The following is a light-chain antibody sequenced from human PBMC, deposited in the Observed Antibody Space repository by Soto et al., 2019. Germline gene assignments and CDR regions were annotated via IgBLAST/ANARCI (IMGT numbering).Light chain of an antibody. CDR1: QSVSSN. CDR3: RQYNRAPRT. Sequence: EIVMTQSPATLSVSPGERATLSCRASQSVSSNLAWYQQKPGQAPRLLIYGASSRATGIPDRFSGSGSGTDFTLTISRLEPEDFAVYYCRQYNRAPRTFGQGTKVDIK. V-gene: IGKV3-20*01. J-gene: IGKJ1*01. CDR2: GAS.